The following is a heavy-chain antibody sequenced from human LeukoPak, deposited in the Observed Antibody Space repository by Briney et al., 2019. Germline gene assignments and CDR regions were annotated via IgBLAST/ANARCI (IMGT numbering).Heavy chain of an antibody. CDR2: ISGSGGST. CDR1: GXTFSNYA. CDR3: AKKSSSSWPTFDY. J-gene: IGHJ4*02. Sequence: PGGSLRLSCAASGXTFSNYAMSWVRQAPGKGLEWVSAISGSGGSTYHADSVQGRFTISRDNSKNTLYLQMNSLRAEDTAVYYCAKKSSSSWPTFDYWGQGTLVTVSS. V-gene: IGHV3-23*01. D-gene: IGHD6-13*01.